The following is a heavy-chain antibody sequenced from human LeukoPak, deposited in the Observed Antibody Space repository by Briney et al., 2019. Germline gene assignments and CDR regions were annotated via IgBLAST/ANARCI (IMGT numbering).Heavy chain of an antibody. CDR2: IYPGDSDT. V-gene: IGHV5-51*01. Sequence: GESLMSSCKGSGYSFATYWIGWVRQMPGKGLEWMGVIYPGDSDTRYRPSIQGQVTISADKSISTAYLQWSSLKASDTAMYYCVRGGADMATTIDYWGQGTLVTACS. J-gene: IGHJ4*02. CDR1: GYSFATYW. CDR3: VRGGADMATTIDY. D-gene: IGHD5-24*01.